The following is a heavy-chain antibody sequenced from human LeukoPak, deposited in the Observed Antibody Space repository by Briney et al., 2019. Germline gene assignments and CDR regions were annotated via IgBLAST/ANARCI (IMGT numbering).Heavy chain of an antibody. Sequence: KSSETLSLTCTVSGGSISISSYYWGWIRQPPGKGLEWIGSIYYSGSTYYNPSLKSRVTISVDTSKNQFSLKLSSVTAADTAVYYCARYLYDYVWGSYRYFDYWGQGTLVTVSS. CDR2: IYYSGST. V-gene: IGHV4-39*01. CDR3: ARYLYDYVWGSYRYFDY. CDR1: GGSISISSYY. D-gene: IGHD3-16*02. J-gene: IGHJ4*02.